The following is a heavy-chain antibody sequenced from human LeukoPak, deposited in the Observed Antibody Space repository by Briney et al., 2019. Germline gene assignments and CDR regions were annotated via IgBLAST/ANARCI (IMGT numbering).Heavy chain of an antibody. CDR2: IYSGGST. CDR1: GFTVSSNY. D-gene: IGHD5-18*01. Sequence: GGSLRLSCAASGFTVSSNYMSWVRQAPGKGLEWVSVIYSGGSTYYADSVKGRFTISRDNSKNTLYLQMNSLRAEDTAVYYCARSAYSYGQRYDYWGQGTLVTVSS. V-gene: IGHV3-53*01. CDR3: ARSAYSYGQRYDY. J-gene: IGHJ4*02.